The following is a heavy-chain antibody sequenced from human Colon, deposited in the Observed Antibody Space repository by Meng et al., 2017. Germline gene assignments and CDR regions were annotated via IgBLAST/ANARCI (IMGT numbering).Heavy chain of an antibody. D-gene: IGHD1-26*01. J-gene: IGHJ4*02. CDR2: INPSGGST. CDR3: ASSGSYYNFDY. Sequence: ASVKVSCKASGYTFTSYYMHWVRQAPGQGLEWMGIINPSGGSTSYAQKFQGRVIMTRDTPTSTVYMELSSLRSEDTAVYYCASSGSYYNFDYWGQGTLVTVSS. V-gene: IGHV1-46*01. CDR1: GYTFTSYY.